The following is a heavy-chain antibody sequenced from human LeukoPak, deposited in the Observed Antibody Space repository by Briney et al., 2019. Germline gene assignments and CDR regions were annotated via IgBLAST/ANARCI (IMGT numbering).Heavy chain of an antibody. J-gene: IGHJ4*02. CDR1: GVTFSNYW. CDR3: TREPINGDCQFDY. Sequence: GGSLRLSCIVSGVTFSNYWMSWVRQAPGKGLEWVASIKEDGSDKYHVGSVRGRFTISRDNAKTSLYLQMNSLRVEDTAIYYCTREPINGDCQFDYWGQGTLVTVSS. V-gene: IGHV3-7*01. D-gene: IGHD2-21*02. CDR2: IKEDGSDK.